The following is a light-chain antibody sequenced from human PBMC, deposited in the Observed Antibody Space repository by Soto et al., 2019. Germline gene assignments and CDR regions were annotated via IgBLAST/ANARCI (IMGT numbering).Light chain of an antibody. CDR1: QSISSW. Sequence: DIQMTQSPSTLSATAGDRVTITCRASQSISSWLAWYQHKPGKAPRLLIYKASSLASGVPSRFSGSGSGTEFTLTISSLQPEDVATYHCQQHTTFGQGTKVDIK. CDR2: KAS. J-gene: IGKJ1*01. CDR3: QQHTT. V-gene: IGKV1-5*03.